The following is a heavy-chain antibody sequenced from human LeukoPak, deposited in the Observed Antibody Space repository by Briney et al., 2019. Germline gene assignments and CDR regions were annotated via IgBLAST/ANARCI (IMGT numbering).Heavy chain of an antibody. CDR2: IKEDGGQT. J-gene: IGHJ4*02. CDR3: ATGGPMGSS. D-gene: IGHD3-10*01. V-gene: IGHV3-7*01. Sequence: GGSLRLSCAASGFTVSSNYMSWVRQAPGKGLEWVAAIKEDGGQTDYVASVRGRFTISRDNARNSLYLQMNYLRADDTAVYYCATGGPMGSSWGQGTLVIV. CDR1: GFTVSSNY.